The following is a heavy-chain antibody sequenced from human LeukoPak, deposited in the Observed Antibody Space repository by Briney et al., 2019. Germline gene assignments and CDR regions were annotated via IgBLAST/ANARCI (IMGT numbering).Heavy chain of an antibody. V-gene: IGHV4-59*08. CDR3: LRYAPAPYIRKGFDP. J-gene: IGHJ5*02. Sequence: SETLSLTSTVSGGSVNGYSWSWIRQPPRKGLEWIAYIFSSGSTTYNPSLTSRVTISIDTSENQISLQLTSVTAADTAVYYCLRYAPAPYIRKGFDPWGQGVLVTVSS. CDR2: IFSSGST. D-gene: IGHD1-1*01. CDR1: GGSVNGYS.